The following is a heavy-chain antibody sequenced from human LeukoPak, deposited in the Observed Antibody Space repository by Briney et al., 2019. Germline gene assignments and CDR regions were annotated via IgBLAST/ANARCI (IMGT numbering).Heavy chain of an antibody. CDR1: GYLFTTYP. J-gene: IGHJ4*02. CDR2: INTTTRNP. D-gene: IGHD1-26*01. Sequence: ASVKVSCKASGYLFTTYPMNWLRQAPGQGLEYMGWINTTTRNPTYVQGFTGRFVFSLDTSVSTAYLQISSLKAEDIAVYYCARTASGNCGTFDYWGQGTPVTVSS. V-gene: IGHV7-4-1*02. CDR3: ARTASGNCGTFDY.